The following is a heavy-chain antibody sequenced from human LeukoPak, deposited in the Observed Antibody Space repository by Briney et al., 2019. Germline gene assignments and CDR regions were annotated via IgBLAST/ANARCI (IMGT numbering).Heavy chain of an antibody. J-gene: IGHJ4*02. CDR1: GGSIGSYY. Sequence: SETLSLTCSVSGGSIGSYYWSWIRQPAGKGLEWIGRIYNTGSTSYNPSLKSRFTMSVDTSKNRFSLKLSSVTAADTAVYYCARSLGVQLWSSYFDYWGQGTQVTASS. D-gene: IGHD5-18*01. V-gene: IGHV4-4*07. CDR3: ARSLGVQLWSSYFDY. CDR2: IYNTGST.